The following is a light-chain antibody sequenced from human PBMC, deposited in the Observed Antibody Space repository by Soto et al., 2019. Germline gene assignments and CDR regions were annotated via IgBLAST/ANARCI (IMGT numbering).Light chain of an antibody. CDR3: QQYSTSPLT. CDR2: TAS. V-gene: IGKV3-20*01. CDR1: QSVTSSY. J-gene: IGKJ4*01. Sequence: EIVLTQSPGTLSLSPGERATLSCRASQSVTSSYLAWYQQKPGQAPRLLIYTASSRATGIPDRFSGSGSGTDFTLTISRLEPEDSAVYYCQQYSTSPLTFGGGTKVEI.